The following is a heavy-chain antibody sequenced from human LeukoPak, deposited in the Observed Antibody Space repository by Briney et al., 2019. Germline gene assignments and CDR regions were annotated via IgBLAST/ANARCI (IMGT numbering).Heavy chain of an antibody. CDR2: IYSSGST. V-gene: IGHV4-4*07. CDR3: ARDMAEVVKAFDI. CDR1: ARSISSYY. J-gene: IGHJ3*02. Sequence: PETLSLTSTVSARSISSYYWSWIRQPAGKGLEWIGPIYSSGSTNYNPSLERRVTMSVATSKNQFSRKMNSVTAADTAVYYCARDMAEVVKAFDIWGQGKMVTVSS. D-gene: IGHD2-15*01.